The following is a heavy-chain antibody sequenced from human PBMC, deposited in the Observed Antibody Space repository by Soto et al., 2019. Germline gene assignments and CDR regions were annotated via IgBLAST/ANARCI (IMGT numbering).Heavy chain of an antibody. CDR3: VRGSVYNWRGDF. CDR2: INGDGSTT. J-gene: IGHJ4*02. D-gene: IGHD1-20*01. V-gene: IGHV3-74*01. Sequence: EVQLVVSGGDLIQPGGSLRLYCAASGFTFSNYWMHWVRQAPGKGLVWVSRINGDGSTTSYADSVKGRFTISRDNAKNTLFLQMNSLRAEDTAVYYCVRGSVYNWRGDFWGQGTLVTVSS. CDR1: GFTFSNYW.